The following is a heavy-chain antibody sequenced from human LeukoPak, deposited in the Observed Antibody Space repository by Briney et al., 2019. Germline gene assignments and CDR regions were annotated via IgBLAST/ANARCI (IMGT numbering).Heavy chain of an antibody. CDR3: ASLSYYGSGSYYRVLDP. Sequence: SGTLSLTRTVSGGSISSSSYYWGWIRQPPGKGLEWIGSIYYSGSTYYNPSLKSRVTISVDTSKNQFSLKLSSVTAADTAVYYCASLSYYGSGSYYRVLDPWGQGTLVTVSS. CDR2: IYYSGST. V-gene: IGHV4-39*01. D-gene: IGHD3-10*01. CDR1: GGSISSSSYY. J-gene: IGHJ5*02.